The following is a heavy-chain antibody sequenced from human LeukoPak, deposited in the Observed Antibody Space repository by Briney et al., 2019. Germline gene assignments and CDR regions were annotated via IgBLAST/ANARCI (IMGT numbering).Heavy chain of an antibody. D-gene: IGHD6-13*01. V-gene: IGHV1-3*01. CDR1: GYTFTTYA. CDR3: ARGPRAAADDY. J-gene: IGHJ4*02. CDR2: INAGNGNT. Sequence: ASVKVSCKASGYTFTTYAMHWVRQAPGQRLEWMGWINAGNGNTKYSQKFQGRVTITRDTSASTAYMELSSLTSEDTAVYYCARGPRAAADDYWGQGTLVTVSS.